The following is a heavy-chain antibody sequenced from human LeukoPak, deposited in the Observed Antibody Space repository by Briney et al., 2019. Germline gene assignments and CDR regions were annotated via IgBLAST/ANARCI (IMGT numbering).Heavy chain of an antibody. CDR3: ARRAVGYDYGPIDY. V-gene: IGHV5-51*01. J-gene: IGHJ4*02. Sequence: GESLKISCKGFGYSFINYWIGWVRQMPGKGLEWVGLIDPGDSDTRCSPSFQGQVTISADKSISTAYLQWSSLKASDTAMYYCARRAVGYDYGPIDYWGQGTLVTVSS. CDR1: GYSFINYW. CDR2: IDPGDSDT. D-gene: IGHD5-18*01.